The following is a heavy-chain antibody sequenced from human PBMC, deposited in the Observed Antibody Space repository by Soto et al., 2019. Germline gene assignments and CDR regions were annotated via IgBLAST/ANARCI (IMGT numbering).Heavy chain of an antibody. Sequence: QITLKESGPTLVKPTQTLTLTCTFSGFSLSSTRMAVGWIRQPPGKALEWLALIYWDDDKRYSPFLKSRPTTPKDTSKNQVVRTMSNMDPVDTARYYCAHIVVAGLGYDFNYWGQGTLVTVSS. J-gene: IGHJ4*02. CDR1: GFSLSSTRMA. V-gene: IGHV2-5*02. CDR3: AHIVVAGLGYDFNY. CDR2: IYWDDDK. D-gene: IGHD6-19*01.